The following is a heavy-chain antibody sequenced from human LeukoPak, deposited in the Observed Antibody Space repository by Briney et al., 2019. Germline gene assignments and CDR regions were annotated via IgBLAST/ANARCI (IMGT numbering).Heavy chain of an antibody. D-gene: IGHD1-26*01. Sequence: GGSLRLSCAASGFTFRSYGMHWVRQAPGKGLEWVAIIRYDGTNKYYADSVKGRFTISRDNSKNTLYLQMNSLRAEDTAVYYCAKDIGRAPDYWGQGTLVTVSS. V-gene: IGHV3-30*02. CDR2: IRYDGTNK. CDR1: GFTFRSYG. CDR3: AKDIGRAPDY. J-gene: IGHJ4*02.